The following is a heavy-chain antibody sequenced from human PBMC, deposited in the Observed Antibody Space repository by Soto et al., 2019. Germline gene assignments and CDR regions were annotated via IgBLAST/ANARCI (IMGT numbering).Heavy chain of an antibody. D-gene: IGHD2-15*01. CDR1: GGSISSGGYY. CDR2: IYYSGST. V-gene: IGHV4-31*03. Sequence: SETLSLTCTVSGGSISSGGYYWSWIRQHPGKGLEWIGYIYYSGSTYYNPSLKSRVTISVDTSKNRFPLKLSSATAADTAVYYCAREGSGLSDVWGQGTTVTVSS. CDR3: AREGSGLSDV. J-gene: IGHJ6*02.